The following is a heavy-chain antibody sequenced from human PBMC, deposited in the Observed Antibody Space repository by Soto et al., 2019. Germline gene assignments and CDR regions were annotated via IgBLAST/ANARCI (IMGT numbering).Heavy chain of an antibody. CDR1: CFTFPSYE. Sequence: GGTLTLSCAASCFTFPSYEMNWVRQAPGKGLEWVSYISSSGSTIYYADSVKGRFTISRDNAKNSLYLQMNSLRAEDTAVYYCARDLAEAFDIWGQGT. CDR2: ISSSGSTI. CDR3: ARDLAEAFDI. J-gene: IGHJ3*02. V-gene: IGHV3-48*03. D-gene: IGHD3-16*01.